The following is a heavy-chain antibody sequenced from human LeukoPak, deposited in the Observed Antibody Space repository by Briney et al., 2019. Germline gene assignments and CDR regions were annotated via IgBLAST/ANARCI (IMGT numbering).Heavy chain of an antibody. CDR1: GGSFSGYY. CDR3: ARVTVWSGYLFDY. V-gene: IGHV4-34*01. J-gene: IGHJ4*02. D-gene: IGHD3-3*01. Sequence: SETLSLTCAVYGGSFSGYYWTWIRQPPGKGLEWIGEINHSGNTNYNPSLKSRVAISVDTSKNQFSLKLSSVTAADTAVYYCARVTVWSGYLFDYWGQGTLVTVSS. CDR2: INHSGNT.